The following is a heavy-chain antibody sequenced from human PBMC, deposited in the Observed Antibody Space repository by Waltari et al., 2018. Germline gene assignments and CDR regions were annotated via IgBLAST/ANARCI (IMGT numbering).Heavy chain of an antibody. D-gene: IGHD2-2*01. CDR3: ARDWGYCSSTSCYQYFQH. CDR2: INAGNGNT. CDR1: GYTFTSYA. Sequence: QVQLVQSGAEVKKPGASVKVSCKASGYTFTSYAMHWVRQAPGQRLEWMGWINAGNGNTKYSQKFQGRVTITRDTSASTAYMELSSLRSEDTAVYYCARDWGYCSSTSCYQYFQHWGQGTLVTVSS. J-gene: IGHJ1*01. V-gene: IGHV1-3*01.